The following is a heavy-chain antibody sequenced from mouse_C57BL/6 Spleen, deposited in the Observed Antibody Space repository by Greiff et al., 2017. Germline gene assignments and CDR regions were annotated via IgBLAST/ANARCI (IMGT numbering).Heavy chain of an antibody. D-gene: IGHD1-1*01. Sequence: QVQLQQSGPELVKPGASVKISCKASGYAFSSSWMNWVKQRPGKGLEWIGRIYPGDGDTNYNGKFKGKATLTADKSSSTAYMQLSSLTSEDSAVYFCAITTVVEGYGGQGTTLTVSS. J-gene: IGHJ2*01. V-gene: IGHV1-82*01. CDR1: GYAFSSSW. CDR3: AITTVVEGY. CDR2: IYPGDGDT.